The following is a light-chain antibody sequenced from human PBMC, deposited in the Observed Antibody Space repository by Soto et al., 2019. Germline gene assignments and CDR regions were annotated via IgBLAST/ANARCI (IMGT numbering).Light chain of an antibody. CDR1: QSVDRY. J-gene: IGKJ2*01. Sequence: EVVLTQSPDTLSLSPGETATLSCRASQSVDRYVAWYQQKLGQAPSLLLYDAYTRATGFAARFTGSGSATDSRLTITSLEPEYFAVYYCLQRAKWPRTFGPGTKVE. CDR3: LQRAKWPRT. CDR2: DAY. V-gene: IGKV3-11*01.